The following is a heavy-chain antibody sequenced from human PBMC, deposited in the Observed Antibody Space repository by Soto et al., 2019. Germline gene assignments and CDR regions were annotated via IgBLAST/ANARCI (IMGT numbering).Heavy chain of an antibody. J-gene: IGHJ5*02. Sequence: QVQLQESGPGLVKPSETLYLTCTVSGGSVSSGSYYWSWLRQPPGKGLEWIGYLNYSGSTNYHHSLQRRDTLSVDTSKNRFSQKLRFASAADTAVEYCARERVYYFICSGYSYTRWLDPWGQGTLVA. CDR1: GGSVSSGSYY. V-gene: IGHV4-61*01. CDR2: LNYSGST. D-gene: IGHD3-22*01. CDR3: ARERVYYFICSGYSYTRWLDP.